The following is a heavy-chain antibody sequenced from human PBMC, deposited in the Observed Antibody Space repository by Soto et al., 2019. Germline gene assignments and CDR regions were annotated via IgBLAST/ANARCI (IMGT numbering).Heavy chain of an antibody. D-gene: IGHD3-9*01. Sequence: QLQLQESGPGLVKPSETLSLTCTVSGGSISSSSYYWGWIRQPPGKGLEWIGCIYYSGSTYYNPSLKSRVTIPVDTSKIQFSLKLGSVTGAHTAVYYGARGLRYSARPGPIDYWGQGTLVTVSS. CDR3: ARGLRYSARPGPIDY. CDR2: IYYSGST. V-gene: IGHV4-39*01. CDR1: GGSISSSSYY. J-gene: IGHJ4*02.